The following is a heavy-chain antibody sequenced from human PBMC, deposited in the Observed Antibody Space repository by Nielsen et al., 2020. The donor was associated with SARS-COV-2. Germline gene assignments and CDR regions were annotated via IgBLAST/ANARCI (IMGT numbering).Heavy chain of an antibody. CDR3: ARHPPHIWVVVTAPNWFDP. J-gene: IGHJ5*02. V-gene: IGHV4-34*01. D-gene: IGHD2-21*02. CDR2: VNPSGRN. Sequence: WIRQPPGKGLEWIGEVNPSGRNNYNPSLKSRVTISVDTSKNQFSLKLSSVTAADTAVYYCARHPPHIWVVVTAPNWFDPWGQGTLVTVSS.